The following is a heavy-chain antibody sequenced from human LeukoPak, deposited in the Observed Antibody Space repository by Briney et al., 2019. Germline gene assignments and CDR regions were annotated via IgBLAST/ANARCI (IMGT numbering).Heavy chain of an antibody. CDR3: AKDRSCINDVCHGDFDY. Sequence: ASVKVSCKASGYTFTGYYMHWVRQAPGQGLEWMGWINPNSGGTNYAQKFQGRVTMTRNTSISTAYMELSRLRSDDTAVYYCAKDRSCINDVCHGDFDYWGQGTLVTVSS. CDR2: INPNSGGT. D-gene: IGHD2-8*01. J-gene: IGHJ4*02. CDR1: GYTFTGYY. V-gene: IGHV1-2*02.